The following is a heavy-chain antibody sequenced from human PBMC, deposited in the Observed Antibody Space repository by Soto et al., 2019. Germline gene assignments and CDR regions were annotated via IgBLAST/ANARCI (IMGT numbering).Heavy chain of an antibody. J-gene: IGHJ4*02. CDR3: ARSEMTYNWND. D-gene: IGHD1-20*01. Sequence: EVQLLESGGDLVQPGGSLRLACVASGFTFRGDAMSWVRQAPGKGLEWVSSVSGSGEMTHYADSVKGRFTISRDNSKNMFYLHMESLRVDDTAVYYCARSEMTYNWNDWGQGTLVTVSS. CDR2: VSGSGEMT. V-gene: IGHV3-23*01. CDR1: GFTFRGDA.